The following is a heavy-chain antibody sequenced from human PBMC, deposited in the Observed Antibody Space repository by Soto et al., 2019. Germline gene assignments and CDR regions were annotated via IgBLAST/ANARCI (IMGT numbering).Heavy chain of an antibody. CDR3: ARDALDI. CDR1: GGSLSSYNW. J-gene: IGHJ3*02. CDR2: IYHSGST. V-gene: IGHV4-4*02. Sequence: QVQLQESGPGLVKPSGTLSLTCAVSGGSLSSYNWWSWVRQPPGKGLERIGEIYHSGSTNYNPSLTSRVTMSMDKSNNQFFLRLNSVTAADTAVYYCARDALDIWGQGTVVTVSS.